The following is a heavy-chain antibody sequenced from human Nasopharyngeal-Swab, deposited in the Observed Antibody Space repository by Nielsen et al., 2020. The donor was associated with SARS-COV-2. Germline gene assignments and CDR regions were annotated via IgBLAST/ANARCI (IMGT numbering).Heavy chain of an antibody. D-gene: IGHD2-15*01. V-gene: IGHV3-7*01. CDR3: AREDGSGSPFDS. J-gene: IGHJ4*02. CDR2: IKQDGSEK. Sequence: WIRQAPGKGLEWVANIKQDGSEKYYVDSVEGRFTISRDNAKNSLYLQMNSLRAEDTAVYYWAREDGSGSPFDSWGQGTLVTVSS.